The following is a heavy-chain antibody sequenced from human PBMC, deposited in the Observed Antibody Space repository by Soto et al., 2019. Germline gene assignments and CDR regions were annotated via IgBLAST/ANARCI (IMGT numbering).Heavy chain of an antibody. V-gene: IGHV4-39*01. CDR2: IYYSGST. CDR3: ARRYSRRYDFWSGYFEGSRWFDP. D-gene: IGHD3-3*01. Sequence: SETLSLTCTVSGGSISSSSYYWGWIRQPPXKGLEWIGSIYYSGSTYYNPSLKSRVTISVDTSKNQFSLKLSSVTAADTAVYYCARRYSRRYDFWSGYFEGSRWFDPWGQGTLVTVSS. J-gene: IGHJ5*02. CDR1: GGSISSSSYY.